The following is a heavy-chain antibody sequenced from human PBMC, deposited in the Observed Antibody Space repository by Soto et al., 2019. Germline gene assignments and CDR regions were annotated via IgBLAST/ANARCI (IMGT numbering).Heavy chain of an antibody. D-gene: IGHD2-15*01. CDR3: SRDQGYRHY. CDR2: IYSGGST. CDR1: GFTVSSNY. V-gene: IGHV3-66*01. Sequence: EVQLVESGGGLVQPGGSLRLSCAASGFTVSSNYMSWVRQAPGKGLEWVSVIYSGGSTYYADSVKGRFTIPRDNYKNTLYLQLNSPRAEETAVYYCSRDQGYRHYWGQGTLVTVSS. J-gene: IGHJ4*02.